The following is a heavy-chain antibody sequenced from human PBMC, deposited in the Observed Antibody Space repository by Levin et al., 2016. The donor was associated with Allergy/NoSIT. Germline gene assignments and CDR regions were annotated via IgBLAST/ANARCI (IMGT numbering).Heavy chain of an antibody. V-gene: IGHV4-39*01. D-gene: IGHD3-10*01. J-gene: IGHJ5*02. Sequence: WIRQPPGKGLEWIGSIYYSGSTYYNPSLKSRVTISVDTSKNQFSLKLSSVTAADTAVYYCASTVLLWFGELPPNNWFDPWGQGTLVTVSS. CDR2: IYYSGST. CDR3: ASTVLLWFGELPPNNWFDP.